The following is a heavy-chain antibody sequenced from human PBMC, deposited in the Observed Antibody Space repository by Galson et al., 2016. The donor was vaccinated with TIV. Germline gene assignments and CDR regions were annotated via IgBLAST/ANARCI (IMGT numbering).Heavy chain of an antibody. Sequence: SLRLSCAASGFAFRSFWMSWVRRAPGKGLEWVANIEEDGSETYYVDSVKGRFTISRDNAKNSLHLQMNSLRAEDTAVYYCFIGHYSDSWGQGTLVTVSS. V-gene: IGHV3-7*01. CDR1: GFAFRSFW. D-gene: IGHD3-16*02. J-gene: IGHJ4*02. CDR2: IEEDGSET. CDR3: FIGHYSDS.